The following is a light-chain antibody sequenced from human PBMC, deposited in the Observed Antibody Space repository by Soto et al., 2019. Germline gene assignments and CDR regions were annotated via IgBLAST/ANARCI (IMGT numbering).Light chain of an antibody. CDR1: TSNIGSNY. CDR3: ATWDDSLSAYV. Sequence: QSVLTQPPSASGTPGQGVTISCSGSTSNIGSNYVYWYQQLPGTAPELLIYRNNQRPSGVPDRFSGSKSGTSASLAISGLRSDDEADYFCATWDDSLSAYVFGTGTKATVL. J-gene: IGLJ1*01. CDR2: RNN. V-gene: IGLV1-47*01.